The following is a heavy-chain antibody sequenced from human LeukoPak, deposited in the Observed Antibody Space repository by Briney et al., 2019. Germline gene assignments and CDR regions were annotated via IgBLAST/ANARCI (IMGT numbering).Heavy chain of an antibody. CDR2: INPNDGNT. Sequence: AAVKVSCKASGYTFITYGFAWVRQAPGQGLEWMGWINPNDGNTDYAPNLQGRVTMTTDTSTSTAYMELRSLRSDDTAVYYCARDRLDLVTTIIFDYWGQGTPVTVSS. CDR1: GYTFITYG. D-gene: IGHD5-12*01. V-gene: IGHV1-18*01. J-gene: IGHJ4*02. CDR3: ARDRLDLVTTIIFDY.